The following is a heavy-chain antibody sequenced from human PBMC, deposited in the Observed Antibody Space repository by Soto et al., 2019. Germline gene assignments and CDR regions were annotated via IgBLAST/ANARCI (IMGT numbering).Heavy chain of an antibody. CDR3: ARGRGNYYYFDY. CDR1: GFTFSNYW. D-gene: IGHD1-26*01. V-gene: IGHV3-74*01. J-gene: IGHJ4*02. CDR2: VKSDGSTT. Sequence: EVQLVESGGGLVQPGGSLRLSCAASGFTFSNYWMHWVRQAPGKGLVWVSCVKSDGSTTSYADSVKGRFTISRDNAKNTLYLQMNSLRAEDTAVYYCARGRGNYYYFDYWGQGTLVTVSS.